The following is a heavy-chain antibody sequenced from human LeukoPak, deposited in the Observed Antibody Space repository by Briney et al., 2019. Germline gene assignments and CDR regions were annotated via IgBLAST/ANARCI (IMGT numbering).Heavy chain of an antibody. CDR1: GGSISSYY. Sequence: SETLSLTCTVSGGSISSYYWSWIRQHPGKGLEWIGYIYYSGSTYYNPSLKSRVTISVDTSKNQFSLKLSSVTAADTAVYYCARGYGDPRDYYYYMDVWGKGTTVTVSS. V-gene: IGHV4-59*06. CDR2: IYYSGST. J-gene: IGHJ6*03. D-gene: IGHD4-17*01. CDR3: ARGYGDPRDYYYYMDV.